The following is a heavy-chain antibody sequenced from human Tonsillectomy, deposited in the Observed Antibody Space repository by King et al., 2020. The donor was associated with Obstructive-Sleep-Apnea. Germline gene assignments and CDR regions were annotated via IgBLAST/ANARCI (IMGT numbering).Heavy chain of an antibody. V-gene: IGHV4-59*01. J-gene: IGHJ5*02. CDR2: IYYRGST. CDR1: VGSISSYY. Sequence: QLQESGPGLVKPSETLSLTCTVSVGSISSYYWSWIRQPQGKGLEWIGYIYYRGSTNYNPSLKSRVTISVAPSKNQFSLKLSSVTAADTAVYYCARDGSGSYFSNWFDPWGQGTLVTVSS. D-gene: IGHD3-10*01. CDR3: ARDGSGSYFSNWFDP.